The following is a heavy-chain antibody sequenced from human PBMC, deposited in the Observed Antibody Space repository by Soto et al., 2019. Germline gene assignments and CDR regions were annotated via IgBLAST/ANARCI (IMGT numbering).Heavy chain of an antibody. D-gene: IGHD2-15*01. Sequence: QVQLVESGGGVVQPGRSLRLSCAASGFTFSSYGMHWVRQAPGKGLEWVAVIWYDGSNKYYADSVKGRFTISRDNSKNTLYLQMNSLRAEDTAVYYCARRYCSGGSCYIDYWGQGTLVTVSS. J-gene: IGHJ4*02. V-gene: IGHV3-33*01. CDR3: ARRYCSGGSCYIDY. CDR2: IWYDGSNK. CDR1: GFTFSSYG.